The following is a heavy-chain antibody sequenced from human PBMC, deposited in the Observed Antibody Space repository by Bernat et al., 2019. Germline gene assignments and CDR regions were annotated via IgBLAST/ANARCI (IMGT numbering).Heavy chain of an antibody. V-gene: IGHV3-33*01. D-gene: IGHD3-22*01. J-gene: IGHJ4*02. Sequence: VQLVESGGGLVKPGGSLRLSCAASGFTFSSYGMHWVRQAPGKGLEWVAVIWYDGSNKYYADSVKGRFTISRDNSKNTLYLQMNSLRAEDTAVYYCARGGPLAPLYYYDSSGYSYFDYWGQGTLVTVSS. CDR1: GFTFSSYG. CDR2: IWYDGSNK. CDR3: ARGGPLAPLYYYDSSGYSYFDY.